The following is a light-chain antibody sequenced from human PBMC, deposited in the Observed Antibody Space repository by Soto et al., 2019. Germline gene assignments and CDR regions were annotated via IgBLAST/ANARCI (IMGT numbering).Light chain of an antibody. Sequence: EIVITQSPAPLSVSPGERATLSCRAGQDVSSKLAWYQQKLGQAPMLLIYGLSTRAKGIPARFSGSGSGTEFTLTISSLQSEDFAVYNCQQYNNWPPWTFGQGTKVEIK. V-gene: IGKV3-15*01. CDR1: QDVSSK. CDR3: QQYNNWPPWT. CDR2: GLS. J-gene: IGKJ1*01.